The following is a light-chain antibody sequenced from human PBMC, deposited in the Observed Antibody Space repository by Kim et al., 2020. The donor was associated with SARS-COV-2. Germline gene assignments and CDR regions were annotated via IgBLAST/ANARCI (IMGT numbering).Light chain of an antibody. CDR1: KLGDKS. J-gene: IGLJ1*01. Sequence: HGQHAGFTGSEHKLGDKSACWYQQKQGQSPVLVIYQDSKRPSGIPGRFSGSNSGNTATLTISGTQAMDEADYYCQAWDSSTANYVFGTGTKVTVL. V-gene: IGLV3-1*01. CDR3: QAWDSSTANYV. CDR2: QDS.